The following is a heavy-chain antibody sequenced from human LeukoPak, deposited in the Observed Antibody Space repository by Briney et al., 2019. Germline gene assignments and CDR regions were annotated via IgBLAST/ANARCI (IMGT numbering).Heavy chain of an antibody. Sequence: GGSLRLSCAASGFTFSSYEMNWVRQAPGKGLEWVSYISSSGSTIYYADSVKGRFTISRDNAKSSLYLQMNSLRAEDTAVYYCARVNLYYYGSGDYWGQGTLVTVSS. CDR2: ISSSGSTI. J-gene: IGHJ4*02. CDR1: GFTFSSYE. D-gene: IGHD3-10*01. CDR3: ARVNLYYYGSGDY. V-gene: IGHV3-48*03.